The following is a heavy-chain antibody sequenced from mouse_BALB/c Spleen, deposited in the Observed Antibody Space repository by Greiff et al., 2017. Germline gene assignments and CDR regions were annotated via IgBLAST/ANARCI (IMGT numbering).Heavy chain of an antibody. CDR3: AGEGSGDFDY. CDR1: GFTFSSYA. CDR2: ISSGGSYT. Sequence: EVKLVESGGGLVKPGGSLKLSCAASGFTFSSYAMSWVRQTPEKRLEWVATISSGGSYTYYPDSVKGRFTISRDNAKNTLYLQMSSLRSEDTAMYYCAGEGSGDFDYWGQGTTLTVSS. J-gene: IGHJ2*01. D-gene: IGHD1-1*01. V-gene: IGHV5-9-3*01.